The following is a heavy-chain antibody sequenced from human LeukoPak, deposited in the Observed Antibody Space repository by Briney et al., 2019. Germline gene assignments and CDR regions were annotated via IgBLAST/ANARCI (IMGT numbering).Heavy chain of an antibody. Sequence: GGSLRLSCAASGNYWMHWVRQVPGKGLVWVSHINSDGSWTSYADSVKGRFTISKDNAKNAVYLQMNSLRAEDTAVYYCVSFYETYWGRGTLVTVSS. V-gene: IGHV3-74*01. J-gene: IGHJ4*02. CDR2: INSDGSWT. CDR1: GNYW. CDR3: VSFYETY. D-gene: IGHD2/OR15-2a*01.